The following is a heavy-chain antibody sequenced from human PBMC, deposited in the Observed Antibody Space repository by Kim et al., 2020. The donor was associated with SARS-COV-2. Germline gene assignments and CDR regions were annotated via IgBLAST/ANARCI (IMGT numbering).Heavy chain of an antibody. D-gene: IGHD7-27*01. Sequence: NPSLKSRVTISGDTSKSQFSLGRTSVTAADTAVYYWARGMATSGSIRFDPWGQGTLVTVSS. V-gene: IGHV4-59*09. CDR3: ARGMATSGSIRFDP. J-gene: IGHJ5*02.